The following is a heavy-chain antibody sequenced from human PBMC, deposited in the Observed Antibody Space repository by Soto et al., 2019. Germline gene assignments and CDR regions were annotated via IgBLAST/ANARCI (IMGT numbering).Heavy chain of an antibody. CDR3: ARDPGVRGAKARSAFDY. V-gene: IGHV3-7*01. J-gene: IGHJ4*02. D-gene: IGHD3-10*01. Sequence: GGSLRLSCAASGFTFSSYWMSWVRQAPGKGLEWVANIKQDGSEKYYVDSVKGRFTISRDNAKNSLYLQMNSLRAEDTAVYYCARDPGVRGAKARSAFDYWGQGTLVTVSS. CDR1: GFTFSSYW. CDR2: IKQDGSEK.